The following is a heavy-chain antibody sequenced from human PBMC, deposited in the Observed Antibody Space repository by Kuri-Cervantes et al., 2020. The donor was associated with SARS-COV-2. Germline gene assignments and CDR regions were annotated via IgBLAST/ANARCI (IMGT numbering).Heavy chain of an antibody. Sequence: GESLKISCAASGFTFDDYGMSWVRQAPGKGLEWVSSISSSSSYIYYADSVKGRFTISRDNAKNSLYLQMNSLRAEDTAVYYCARTWIQLWLLDYWGQGTMVTVSS. D-gene: IGHD5-18*01. V-gene: IGHV3-21*01. CDR1: GFTFDDYG. CDR2: ISSSSSYI. J-gene: IGHJ4*03. CDR3: ARTWIQLWLLDY.